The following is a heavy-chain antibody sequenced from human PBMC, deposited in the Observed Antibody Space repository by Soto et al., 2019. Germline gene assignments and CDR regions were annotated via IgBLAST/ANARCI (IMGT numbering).Heavy chain of an antibody. CDR2: IRSKAYGGTT. Sequence: PGGSLRLSCTASGFTFGDYAMSWVRQAPGKGLEWVGFIRSKAYGGTTEYAASVKGRFTISRDDSKSIAYLQMNSLKTEDTAVYYCTRDGWGNDSSGYSFYWGQGTLVTVSS. J-gene: IGHJ4*02. CDR1: GFTFGDYA. D-gene: IGHD3-22*01. CDR3: TRDGWGNDSSGYSFY. V-gene: IGHV3-49*04.